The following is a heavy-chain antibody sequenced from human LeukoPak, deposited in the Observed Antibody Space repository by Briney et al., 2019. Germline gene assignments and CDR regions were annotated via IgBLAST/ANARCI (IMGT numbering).Heavy chain of an antibody. V-gene: IGHV4-61*01. D-gene: IGHD6-13*01. J-gene: IGHJ4*02. CDR1: GGSISSGSYY. CDR3: ARGGEQQLVQDY. CDR2: IYYSGST. Sequence: PSETLSLTCTVSGGSISSGSYYWSWIRQPPGKGLEWIGYIYYSGSTNYNPSLKSRVTISVDTSKNQFSLKLSSVTAADTAVYYCARGGEQQLVQDYWGQGTLVTVSS.